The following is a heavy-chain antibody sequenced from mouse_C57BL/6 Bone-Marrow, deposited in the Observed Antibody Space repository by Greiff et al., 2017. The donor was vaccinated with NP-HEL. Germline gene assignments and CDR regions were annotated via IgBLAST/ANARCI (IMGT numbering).Heavy chain of an antibody. CDR1: GYTFTSYW. CDR2: IHPNSGST. D-gene: IGHD1-1*01. V-gene: IGHV1-64*01. J-gene: IGHJ1*03. Sequence: VQLQQSGAELVKPGASVKLSCKASGYTFTSYWMHWVKQRPGQGLERIGMIHPNSGSTNYNEKFKSKATLTVDKSSSTAYMQLSSLTSEDSAVYYCARQASYYGSSYGYFDVWGTGTTVTVSS. CDR3: ARQASYYGSSYGYFDV.